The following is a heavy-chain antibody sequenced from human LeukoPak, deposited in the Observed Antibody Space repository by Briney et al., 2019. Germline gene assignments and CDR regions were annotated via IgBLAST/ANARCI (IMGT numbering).Heavy chain of an antibody. CDR2: INHSGST. Sequence: PSETLSLTCAVYGGSFSGYYWSWIRQPPGKGLEWIGEINHSGSTNYNPSLKSRVTISVDTSKNQFSLKLSSVTAADTAVYYCARDRAFSGYSYGLDYWGQGALVTVSS. V-gene: IGHV4-34*01. J-gene: IGHJ4*02. CDR3: ARDRAFSGYSYGLDY. CDR1: GGSFSGYY. D-gene: IGHD5-18*01.